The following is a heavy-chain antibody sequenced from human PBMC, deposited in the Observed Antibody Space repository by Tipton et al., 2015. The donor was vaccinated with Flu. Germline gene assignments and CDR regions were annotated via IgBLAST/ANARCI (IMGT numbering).Heavy chain of an antibody. Sequence: TLSLTCTVSGYSISSGYYWGWIRQPPGKGLEWIGSIYHNGGTYYNPSLKSRVTISEDTSNNQFSLKLNSATAADTAIYYCARGRDDFWSGYSPFDSWGQGTLVTVSS. V-gene: IGHV4-38-2*02. CDR2: IYHNGGT. CDR1: GYSISSGYY. J-gene: IGHJ4*02. CDR3: ARGRDDFWSGYSPFDS. D-gene: IGHD3-3*01.